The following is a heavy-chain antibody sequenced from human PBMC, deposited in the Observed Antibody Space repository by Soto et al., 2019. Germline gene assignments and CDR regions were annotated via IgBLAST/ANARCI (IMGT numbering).Heavy chain of an antibody. J-gene: IGHJ6*02. D-gene: IGHD4-4*01. CDR3: AKGGRMAYSQYYGMDV. CDR1: GFTFSNFA. Sequence: EVQLLESGGGLVQPGGSLRLSCAASGFTFSNFAMSWVRQAPGKGLEWVSTISGSGGNTYYADSVKGRFTISRDNSKHTLYLQMNSLRADDTAIYYCAKGGRMAYSQYYGMDVWGQGTTVTVS. V-gene: IGHV3-23*01. CDR2: ISGSGGNT.